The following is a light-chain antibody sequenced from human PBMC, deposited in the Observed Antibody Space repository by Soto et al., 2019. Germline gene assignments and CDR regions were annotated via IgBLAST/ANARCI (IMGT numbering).Light chain of an antibody. Sequence: QSVLTQPPSASEAPRQRVTISCSGSSSNIGTNGVNWYQQLPGKAPKLLIYYDDLLPSGVSDRFSGSKSGTSASLAISGLQSEDDADYYGAAWDDSLNGWVFGGGTKLTVL. CDR1: SSNIGTNG. J-gene: IGLJ3*02. V-gene: IGLV1-36*01. CDR2: YDD. CDR3: AAWDDSLNGWV.